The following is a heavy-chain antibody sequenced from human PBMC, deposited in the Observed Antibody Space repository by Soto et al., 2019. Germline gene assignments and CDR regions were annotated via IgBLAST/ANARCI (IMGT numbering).Heavy chain of an antibody. J-gene: IGHJ4*02. CDR3: ARDQGSRGDSEFDY. Sequence: QVQLVESGGGVVQPGRSLRLSCAASGFTFSSYAMHWVRQAPGKGLEWVAVISYDGSNKYYADSVKGRFTISRDNSNNTLYLQMNSLRAEDTAVYYCARDQGSRGDSEFDYWGQGTLVTVSS. D-gene: IGHD6-13*01. CDR2: ISYDGSNK. CDR1: GFTFSSYA. V-gene: IGHV3-30-3*01.